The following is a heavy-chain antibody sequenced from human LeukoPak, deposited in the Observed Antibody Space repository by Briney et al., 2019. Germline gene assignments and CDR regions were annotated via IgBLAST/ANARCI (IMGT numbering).Heavy chain of an antibody. J-gene: IGHJ5*02. CDR3: ARDRIVGATRWFDP. V-gene: IGHV3-64*04. CDR1: GFTFSSYA. CDR2: ISSNGGST. D-gene: IGHD1-26*01. Sequence: GGSLRLSCAASGFTFSSYAMHWVRQAPGKGLEYVSAISSNGGSTYYADSVKGRFTISRDNSKNTLYLQMNSLRAEDTAVYYCARDRIVGATRWFDPWGQGTLVTVSS.